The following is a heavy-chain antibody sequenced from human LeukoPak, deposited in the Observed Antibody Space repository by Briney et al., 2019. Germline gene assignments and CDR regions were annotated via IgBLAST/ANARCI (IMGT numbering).Heavy chain of an antibody. CDR3: ARVRGSGYSYGYAFDI. Sequence: GGSLRLSCAASGFTFSSYAMSWVRQAPGKGLEWVSAISGSGGSTYYADSVKGRFTISRDNSKNTLYLQMNSLRAEDTAVYYCARVRGSGYSYGYAFDIWGQGTMVTVSS. CDR1: GFTFSSYA. D-gene: IGHD5-18*01. J-gene: IGHJ3*02. CDR2: ISGSGGST. V-gene: IGHV3-23*01.